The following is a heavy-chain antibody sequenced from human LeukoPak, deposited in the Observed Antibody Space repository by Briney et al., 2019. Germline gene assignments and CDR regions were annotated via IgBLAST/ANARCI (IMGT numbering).Heavy chain of an antibody. V-gene: IGHV3-30-3*01. J-gene: IGHJ5*02. CDR2: ISYDGSNK. CDR3: ARPIAAVVGNWFDP. CDR1: GFTFSSYA. Sequence: PGGSLRLSCAASGFTFSSYAMHWVRQAPGKGLEWVAVISYDGSNKYYADSVKGRFTISRDNSKNTLYLQMNSLRAEDTAVYYCARPIAAVVGNWFDPRGQGTLVTVSS. D-gene: IGHD6-13*01.